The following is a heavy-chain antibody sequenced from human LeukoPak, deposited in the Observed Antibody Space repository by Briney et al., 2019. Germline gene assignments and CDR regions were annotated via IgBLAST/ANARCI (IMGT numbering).Heavy chain of an antibody. D-gene: IGHD5-12*01. CDR1: GFTFSSYA. V-gene: IGHV3-23*01. CDR3: ATAVASHQPFDY. Sequence: GGSLRLSCAASGFTFSSYAMSWVRQAPGKGLEWVSAISGSGGSTYYADSVKGRFTISRDNSKNTLYLQMNSLRAEDTAVYYYATAVASHQPFDYWGQGTLVTVSS. CDR2: ISGSGGST. J-gene: IGHJ4*02.